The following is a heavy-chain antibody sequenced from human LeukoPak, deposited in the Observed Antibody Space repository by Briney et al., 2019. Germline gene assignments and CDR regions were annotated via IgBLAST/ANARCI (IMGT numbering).Heavy chain of an antibody. CDR2: MNPNSGNT. CDR1: GYTFTSYD. Sequence: ASVKVSCKASGYTFTSYDINWVRQPTGPGLEWMGWMNPNSGNTGYAQEFQGRVTMTRNTSISTAYMELSSLRSEDTAVYYCARGSALEWLLYGYYYYGMDVWGQGTTVTVSS. D-gene: IGHD3-3*01. CDR3: ARGSALEWLLYGYYYYGMDV. J-gene: IGHJ6*02. V-gene: IGHV1-8*01.